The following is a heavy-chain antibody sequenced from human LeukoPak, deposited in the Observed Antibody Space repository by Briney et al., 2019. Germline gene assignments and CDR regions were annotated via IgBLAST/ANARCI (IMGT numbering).Heavy chain of an antibody. Sequence: GGSLRLSCAASGFTFSSYGMHWVRQAPGKGLEWVAFIRYDGTEKYYADSVRGRFTISRDNSKNTLYLQMDILRVEDTAVYHCAKGRDYYVDYWGQGTLVTVSS. V-gene: IGHV3-30*02. CDR3: AKGRDYYVDY. CDR2: IRYDGTEK. J-gene: IGHJ4*02. CDR1: GFTFSSYG. D-gene: IGHD3-10*02.